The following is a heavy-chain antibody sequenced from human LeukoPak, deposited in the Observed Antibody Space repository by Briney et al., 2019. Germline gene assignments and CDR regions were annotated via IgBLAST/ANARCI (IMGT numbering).Heavy chain of an antibody. Sequence: SETLSLTCTVSGGSISSGSYYWSWIRQPAGKGLEWIGRIYTSGRTNYNPSLKSRVPISVDTSKNQFSLKLSAVTAADTAVYYCARGSHSSSSDYYYYGMDVWGQGTTVTVSS. J-gene: IGHJ6*02. CDR1: GGSISSGSYY. CDR2: IYTSGRT. CDR3: ARGSHSSSSDYYYYGMDV. D-gene: IGHD6-6*01. V-gene: IGHV4-61*02.